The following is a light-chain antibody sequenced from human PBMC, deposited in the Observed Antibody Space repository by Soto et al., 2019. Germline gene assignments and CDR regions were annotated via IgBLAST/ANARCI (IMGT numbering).Light chain of an antibody. J-gene: IGLJ1*01. Sequence: QSVLTQPASVSGSPGQSITISCTGTSSDVGGYNYVSWYQQHPGKAPKLMIYDVSNRPSGVSNRFSGSKSGNTASLTISGLQAEDAADYYCSSYTSSSTLLYVFGTGPKLTVL. CDR2: DVS. V-gene: IGLV2-14*03. CDR1: SSDVGGYNY. CDR3: SSYTSSSTLLYV.